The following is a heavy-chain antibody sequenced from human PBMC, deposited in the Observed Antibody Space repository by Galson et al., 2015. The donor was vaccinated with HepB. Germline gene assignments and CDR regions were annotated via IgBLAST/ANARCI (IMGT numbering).Heavy chain of an antibody. V-gene: IGHV3-74*01. J-gene: IGHJ4*02. D-gene: IGHD3-22*01. Sequence: SLRLSCAASGFTFSSDWMHWVRQAPGKGLVWLSRISGNGRATNYADSVKGRFTISRDNAKNTVFLQLSSLRAEDTATYYCTRGPYDTYGLFEYWGQGALVTVSS. CDR3: TRGPYDTYGLFEY. CDR2: ISGNGRAT. CDR1: GFTFSSDW.